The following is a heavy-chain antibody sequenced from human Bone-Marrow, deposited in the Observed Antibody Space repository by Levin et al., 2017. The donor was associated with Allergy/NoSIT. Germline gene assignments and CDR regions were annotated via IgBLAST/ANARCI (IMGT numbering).Heavy chain of an antibody. J-gene: IGHJ5*02. CDR2: IFTTGST. CDR3: ARGGNWFDP. CDR1: GGSNSNYY. V-gene: IGHV4-4*07. Sequence: SQTLSLTCLVSGGSNSNYYWSWIRQPAGKGLEWIGNIFTTGSTNYNPSLKNRVTMSMGPSKNQFSLNLTSVTAADTAVYYCARGGNWFDPWGQGTPVTVAS. D-gene: IGHD3-10*01.